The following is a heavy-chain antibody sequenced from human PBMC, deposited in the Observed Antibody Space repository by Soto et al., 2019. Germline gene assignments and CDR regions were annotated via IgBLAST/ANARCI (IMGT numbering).Heavy chain of an antibody. J-gene: IGHJ4*02. Sequence: QVQLVESGGGVVQPGRSLRLSCAASGFTFNTYAMHWVRQAPDKGLEWVALISNDGTNAYYADSVKGRFTISRDNSKNTLYLKMNSLRAEDTSGYYCSRRLRFSDYDPLGYWGQGTQVTVSS. CDR3: SRRLRFSDYDPLGY. V-gene: IGHV3-30-3*01. D-gene: IGHD5-12*01. CDR2: ISNDGTNA. CDR1: GFTFNTYA.